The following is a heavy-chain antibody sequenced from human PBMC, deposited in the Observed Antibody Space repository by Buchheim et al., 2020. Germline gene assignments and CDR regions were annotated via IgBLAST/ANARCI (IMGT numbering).Heavy chain of an antibody. J-gene: IGHJ2*01. V-gene: IGHV3-21*01. CDR2: ISSSSSYI. Sequence: EVQLVESGGGLVKPGGSLRLSCAASGFTFSSYSMNWVRQAPGKGLEWVSSISSSSSYIYYADSVKGRFTISRDNAKNSLYLQMNSLRAEDTAVYYCARSVVGACGTRFFDLWGRGTL. CDR3: ARSVVGACGTRFFDL. CDR1: GFTFSSYS. D-gene: IGHD1-26*01.